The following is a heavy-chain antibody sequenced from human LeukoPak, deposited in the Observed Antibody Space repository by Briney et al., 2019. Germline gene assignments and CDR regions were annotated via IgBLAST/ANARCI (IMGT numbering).Heavy chain of an antibody. Sequence: PSETLSLTCAVYGGSFSGYYWSWIRQPPGKGLEWSGEINHSGSTNYNPSLKSRVTISVDTSKNQFSLKLSSVTAADTAVYYCARGIVVVTAIPYFDYWGQGTLVTVSS. V-gene: IGHV4-34*01. CDR3: ARGIVVVTAIPYFDY. CDR2: INHSGST. D-gene: IGHD2-21*02. CDR1: GGSFSGYY. J-gene: IGHJ4*02.